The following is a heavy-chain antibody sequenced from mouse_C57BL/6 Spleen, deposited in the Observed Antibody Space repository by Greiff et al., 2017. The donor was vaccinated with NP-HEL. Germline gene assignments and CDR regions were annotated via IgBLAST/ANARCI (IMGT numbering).Heavy chain of an antibody. J-gene: IGHJ4*01. Sequence: VQLQQSDAELVKPGASVKISCKVSGYTFTDHTIHWMKQRPEQGLEWIGYIYPRDGSTKYNEKFKSKATLTVDKSSSTAYMQLSSLTSEDSAVYYCARTGDYSNYDAMDYWGQGTSVTVSS. D-gene: IGHD2-5*01. CDR3: ARTGDYSNYDAMDY. V-gene: IGHV1-78*01. CDR1: GYTFTDHT. CDR2: IYPRDGST.